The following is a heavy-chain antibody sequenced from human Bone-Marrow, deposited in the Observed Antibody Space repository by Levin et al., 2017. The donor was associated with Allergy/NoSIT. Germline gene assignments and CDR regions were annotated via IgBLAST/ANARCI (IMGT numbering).Heavy chain of an antibody. D-gene: IGHD2-2*02. V-gene: IGHV1-18*01. J-gene: IGHJ4*02. CDR1: GYTFTDYG. CDR3: ARDPRLFPGASAIRVAYFDS. CDR2: ISAYNGMT. Sequence: PGESLKISCKTSGYTFTDYGISWVRQAPGQGLEWMGWISAYNGMTTYGHKFQSRVTMTTNTSTSTAYMELRSLRSDDTAVYYCARDPRLFPGASAIRVAYFDSWGQGTLVTVSS.